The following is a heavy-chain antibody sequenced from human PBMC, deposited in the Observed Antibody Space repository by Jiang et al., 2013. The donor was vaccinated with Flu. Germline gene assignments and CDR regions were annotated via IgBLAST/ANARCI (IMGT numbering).Heavy chain of an antibody. CDR1: GYSFTSYW. D-gene: IGHD3-3*01. CDR3: ACVLEDYYYGMDV. CDR2: IYPGDSDT. V-gene: IGHV5-51*01. J-gene: IGHJ6*02. Sequence: KPGESLKISCKGSGYSFTSYWIGWVRQMPGKGLEWMGIIYPGDSDTRYSPSFQGQVTISADKSISTAYLQWSSLKASDTAMYYCACVLEDYYYGMDVWGQGTTVTVSS.